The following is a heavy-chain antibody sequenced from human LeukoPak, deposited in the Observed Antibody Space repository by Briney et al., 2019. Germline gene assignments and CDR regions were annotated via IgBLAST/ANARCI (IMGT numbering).Heavy chain of an antibody. V-gene: IGHV4-61*08. CDR2: IYYSGST. D-gene: IGHD3-22*01. CDR3: ARGGYYYDSSGYYLDAFDI. CDR1: GGSISSGGYS. J-gene: IGHJ3*02. Sequence: PSETLSLTCTVSGGSISSGGYSWSWIRQLPGKGLEWIGYIYYSGSTNYNPSLRSRVSISVDTSKNQFSLKLRSVTAADTAVYYCARGGYYYDSSGYYLDAFDIWGQGTMVTVSS.